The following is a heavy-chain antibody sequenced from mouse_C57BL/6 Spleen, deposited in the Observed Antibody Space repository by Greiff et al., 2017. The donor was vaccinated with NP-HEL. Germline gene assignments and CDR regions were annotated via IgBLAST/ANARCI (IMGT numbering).Heavy chain of an antibody. J-gene: IGHJ3*01. Sequence: VQLQQSGPELVKPGASVKISCKASGYAFSSSWMNWVKQRPGKGLEWIGRIYPGDGDTNYNGKFKGKATLTADKSSSTAYMQLSSLTSEDSAVYFCARSVDYDRGAWFAYWGQGTLVTVSA. CDR3: ARSVDYDRGAWFAY. V-gene: IGHV1-82*01. D-gene: IGHD2-4*01. CDR1: GYAFSSSW. CDR2: IYPGDGDT.